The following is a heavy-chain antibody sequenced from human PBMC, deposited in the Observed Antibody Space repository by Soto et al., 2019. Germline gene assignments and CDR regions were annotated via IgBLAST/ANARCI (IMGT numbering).Heavy chain of an antibody. CDR1: GYIFTTYS. Sequence: ASVQVSCTASGYIFTTYSMPWVRQAPGQGLEWMGVVNPSGGSTNYAQKFQGRITMTRDTSTSTVYMELSSLRSEDTAGYYGARDHVGAALGDWCQGPRVSV. J-gene: IGHJ4*02. D-gene: IGHD1-26*01. CDR3: ARDHVGAALGD. V-gene: IGHV1-46*01. CDR2: VNPSGGST.